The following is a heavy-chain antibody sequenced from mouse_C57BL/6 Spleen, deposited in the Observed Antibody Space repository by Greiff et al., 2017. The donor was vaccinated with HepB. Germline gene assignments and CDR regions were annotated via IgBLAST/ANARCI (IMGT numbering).Heavy chain of an antibody. Sequence: VQLQQSGPELVKPGASVKISCKASGYSFTSYYIHWVKQRPGQGLEWIGWIYPGSGNTKYNEKFKGKATLTADTSSSTAYMQLSILTSEDSAVYYCARAYYYGSSYNFDYWGQGTTLTVSS. CDR2: IYPGSGNT. D-gene: IGHD1-1*01. V-gene: IGHV1-66*01. CDR1: GYSFTSYY. J-gene: IGHJ2*01. CDR3: ARAYYYGSSYNFDY.